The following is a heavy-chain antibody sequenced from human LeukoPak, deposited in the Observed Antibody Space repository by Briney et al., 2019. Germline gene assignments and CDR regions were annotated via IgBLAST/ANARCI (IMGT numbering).Heavy chain of an antibody. CDR3: ARRGNSPEYYFDY. CDR1: GGFISSDNYY. D-gene: IGHD4-23*01. V-gene: IGHV4-39*07. CDR2: IYYSGST. J-gene: IGHJ4*02. Sequence: SETLSLTCTVSGGFISSDNYYWGWIRQPPGKGLEWIGSIYYSGSTYYNPSLKSRVTISVDTSKNQFSLKLSSVTAADTAVYYCARRGNSPEYYFDYWGQGTLVTVSS.